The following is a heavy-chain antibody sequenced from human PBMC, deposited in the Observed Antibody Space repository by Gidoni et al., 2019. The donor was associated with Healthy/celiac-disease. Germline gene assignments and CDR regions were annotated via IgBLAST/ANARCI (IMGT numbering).Heavy chain of an antibody. D-gene: IGHD6-19*01. CDR1: GFSLSTSGMR. Sequence: QVTLKESGPALVKPTQTLTLTCTFSGFSLSTSGMRVSWIRQPPGKALEWLARIDWDDDKFYSTSLKTRLTISKDTSKNQVVLTMTNMDPVDTATYYCARIRSGWSSGWYDAFDIWGQGTMVTVSS. CDR2: IDWDDDK. CDR3: ARIRSGWSSGWYDAFDI. V-gene: IGHV2-70*04. J-gene: IGHJ3*02.